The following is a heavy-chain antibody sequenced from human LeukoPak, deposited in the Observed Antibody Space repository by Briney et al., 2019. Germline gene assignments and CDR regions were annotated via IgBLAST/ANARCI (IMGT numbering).Heavy chain of an antibody. J-gene: IGHJ3*02. V-gene: IGHV4-30-2*05. CDR3: ARLFGGDLMAFDI. CDR1: GGSISSGGYY. Sequence: PSQTLSLTCTVSGGSISSGGYYWSWIRQPPGKGLEWIGYIYQSGSTSYNPSLKSRVTISVDTSKNQFSLKLSSVTAADTAVYYCARLFGGDLMAFDIWGQGTMVTVSS. CDR2: IYQSGST. D-gene: IGHD3-16*01.